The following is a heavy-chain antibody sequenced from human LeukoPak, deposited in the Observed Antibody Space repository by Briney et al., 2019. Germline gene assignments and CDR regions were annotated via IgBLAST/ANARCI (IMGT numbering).Heavy chain of an antibody. CDR1: GGTFSSYA. J-gene: IGHJ6*02. CDR3: ARDITILPVVPAAEGMDV. V-gene: IGHV1-69*04. CDR2: IIPILGIA. Sequence: GSSVKVSCKASGGTFSSYAISWVRQAPGQGLEWMGRIIPILGIANYAQKFQGRVTITADKSTSTAYMELSRLRSDDTAVYYCARDITILPVVPAAEGMDVWGQGTTVTVSS. D-gene: IGHD2-2*01.